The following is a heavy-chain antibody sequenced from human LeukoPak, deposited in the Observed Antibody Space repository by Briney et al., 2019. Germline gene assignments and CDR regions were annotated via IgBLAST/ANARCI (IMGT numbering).Heavy chain of an antibody. CDR2: INPSGGST. CDR1: GYTFASYY. CDR3: ARAVYSSGWYPDN. J-gene: IGHJ4*02. V-gene: IGHV1-46*01. Sequence: ASVKVSCKASGYTFASYYMHWVRQAPGQGLEWVGIINPSGGSTSYAQKFQGRVTMTRDTSTSTVYMELSSLRSEDTAVYYCARAVYSSGWYPDNWGQGTLVTVSS. D-gene: IGHD6-19*01.